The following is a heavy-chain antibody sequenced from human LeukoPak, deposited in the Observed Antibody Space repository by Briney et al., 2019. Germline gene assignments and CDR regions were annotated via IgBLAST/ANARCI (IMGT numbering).Heavy chain of an antibody. CDR1: GFTFSSYG. V-gene: IGHV3-30*18. J-gene: IGHJ6*02. CDR2: ISYDGSNK. Sequence: GGSLRLSCAASGFTFSSYGMHWVRQAPGKGLEWVAVISYDGSNKYYADSVKGRFIISRDNSKNTLYLQMNSLRAEDTAVYYCAKDRVATLYGMDVWGQGTTVTVSS. CDR3: AKDRVATLYGMDV. D-gene: IGHD2-15*01.